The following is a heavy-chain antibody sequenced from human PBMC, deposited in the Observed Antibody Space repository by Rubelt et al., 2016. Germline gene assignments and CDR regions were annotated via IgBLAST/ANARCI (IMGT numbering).Heavy chain of an antibody. V-gene: IGHV4-4*02. J-gene: IGHJ6*02. CDR3: ARGLPILLDYGMDV. CDR1: GGSISSSNW. CDR2: IYHSGST. D-gene: IGHD3-10*01. Sequence: QVQLQESGPGLVKPSGTLSLTCAVSGGSISSSNWWSWVRQPPGKGLEWIGEIYHSGSTNYNPSLNVRVTISVDKSKNQFSLKLSSVTAADTAVYYCARGLPILLDYGMDVWGQGTTVTVSS.